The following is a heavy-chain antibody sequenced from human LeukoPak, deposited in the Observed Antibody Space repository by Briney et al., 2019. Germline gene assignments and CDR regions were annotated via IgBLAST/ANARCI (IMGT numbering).Heavy chain of an antibody. CDR1: GFTVSSNY. CDR3: ARARVSSSSSPYYYYGMDV. J-gene: IGHJ6*02. D-gene: IGHD6-6*01. V-gene: IGHV3-53*01. CDR2: IYSGGST. Sequence: GSLRLSCAASGFTVSSNYMSWVRQAPGKGLEWVSVIYSGGSTYYADSVKGRFTISRDNSKNTLYLQMNSLRAEDTAVYYCARARVSSSSSPYYYYGMDVWGQGTTVTVSS.